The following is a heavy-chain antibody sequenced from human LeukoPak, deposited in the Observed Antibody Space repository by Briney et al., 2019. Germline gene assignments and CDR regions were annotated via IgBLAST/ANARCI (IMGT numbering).Heavy chain of an antibody. V-gene: IGHV4-59*01. D-gene: IGHD3-22*01. CDR1: GCSISRYY. J-gene: IGHJ4*02. Sequence: SETLSLTCTVSGCSISRYYWSWLRQPPGKGLEWIGYIYYSGSTNFNPSLKSRVTMSVDTSKNQFSLTLSSVTAADTAVYYCARETYDSSGARFDYWGQGTLVTVSS. CDR2: IYYSGST. CDR3: ARETYDSSGARFDY.